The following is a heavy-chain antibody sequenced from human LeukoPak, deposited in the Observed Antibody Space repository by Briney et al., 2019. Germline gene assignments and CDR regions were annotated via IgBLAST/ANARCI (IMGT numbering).Heavy chain of an antibody. CDR1: GFTFSSYA. CDR2: ISGSGGST. Sequence: GGSLRLSCAASGFTFSSYAMSWVRQAPGKGLEWVSAISGSGGSTYYADSVKGRFTISRDNSKNTLYLQMNSLRAEDTAVYYCAKESPYTSPRNYYFDYWGQGALVTVSS. D-gene: IGHD1-1*01. V-gene: IGHV3-23*01. CDR3: AKESPYTSPRNYYFDY. J-gene: IGHJ4*02.